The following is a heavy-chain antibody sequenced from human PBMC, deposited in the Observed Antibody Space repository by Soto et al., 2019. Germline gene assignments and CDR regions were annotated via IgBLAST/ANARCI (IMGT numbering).Heavy chain of an antibody. CDR3: ARRYGSSFDY. CDR1: GGSISSGGYS. J-gene: IGHJ4*02. CDR2: IYHSGST. D-gene: IGHD6-13*01. Sequence: SETLSLTCAVSGGSISSGGYSWSWIRQPPGKGLEWIGYIYHSGSTNYNPSLKSRVTISVDTSKNQFSLKLNSVTAADTAVYYCARRYGSSFDYWGQGTLVTVSS. V-gene: IGHV4-30-2*01.